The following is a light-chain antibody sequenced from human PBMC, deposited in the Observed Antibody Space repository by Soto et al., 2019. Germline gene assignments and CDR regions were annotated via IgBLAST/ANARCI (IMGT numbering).Light chain of an antibody. J-gene: IGKJ3*01. CDR2: GAS. CDR3: QQYYYWPLGPRCT. V-gene: IGKV3-15*01. Sequence: EIVMTQSPATLSVSPGERATLSCWASQSVTSNLAWYQQKPGQAPRLLIYGASVRATGIPARFSGSGSGTEFTLTITSLQSEDFAIYYCQQYYYWPLGPRCTFGPGTKVDVK. CDR1: QSVTSN.